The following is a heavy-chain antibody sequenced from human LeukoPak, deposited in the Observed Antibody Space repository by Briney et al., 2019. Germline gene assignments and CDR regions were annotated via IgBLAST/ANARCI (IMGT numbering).Heavy chain of an antibody. J-gene: IGHJ4*02. Sequence: GGSLRLSCAVSGFTSSDQYMSWIRQAPGKGLEYLSYISGSGSDISYADSVKGRFTISRDNAKNSLYLQMNSLRAEDTAMYYCVRSARRGDFWGQGTLVTVSS. CDR2: ISGSGSDI. D-gene: IGHD6-6*01. V-gene: IGHV3-11*01. CDR3: VRSARRGDF. CDR1: GFTSSDQY.